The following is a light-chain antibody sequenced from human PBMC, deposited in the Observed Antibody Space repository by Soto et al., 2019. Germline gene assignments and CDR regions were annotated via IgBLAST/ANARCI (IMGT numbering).Light chain of an antibody. CDR2: HDS. V-gene: IGLV3-21*02. J-gene: IGLJ2*01. CDR3: QVWDYSTDDVV. Sequence: SYELTQPPSVSVAPGQTASSTCGGDNIGGRSVHWYQQKPGQAPVVVVDHDSDRPSGIPERSSGSNSGNMATLTISRVEAGDEAVYHCQVWDYSTDDVVFGGGTKLTVL. CDR1: NIGGRS.